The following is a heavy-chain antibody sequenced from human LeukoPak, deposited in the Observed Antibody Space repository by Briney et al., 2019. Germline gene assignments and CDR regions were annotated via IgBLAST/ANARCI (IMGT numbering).Heavy chain of an antibody. CDR1: GFTFGDYA. CDR2: IRSKAYGGTT. Sequence: GGSLRLSCTASGFTFGDYAMSWFRQAPGKGLEWVGFIRSKAYGGTTEHAASVKGRFSISRDDSKSIAYLQMNSLKTEDTAAYYCSRDLYGIYPDYWGQGTLVTVSS. D-gene: IGHD3-9*01. V-gene: IGHV3-49*03. CDR3: SRDLYGIYPDY. J-gene: IGHJ4*02.